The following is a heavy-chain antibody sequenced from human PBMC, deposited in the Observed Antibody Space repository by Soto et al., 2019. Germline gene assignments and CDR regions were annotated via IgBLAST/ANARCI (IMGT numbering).Heavy chain of an antibody. Sequence: GGSLRLSCAASGFTFSDYYMSWIRQAPGKGLEWVSYISSSGSTINYADSVKGRFTISRDNAKNSLYLQMNSLRAEDTAVYYCARAPVNCSSTSCYPYGMDVWGQGTTVTVSS. J-gene: IGHJ6*02. V-gene: IGHV3-11*04. CDR3: ARAPVNCSSTSCYPYGMDV. CDR1: GFTFSDYY. CDR2: ISSSGSTI. D-gene: IGHD2-2*01.